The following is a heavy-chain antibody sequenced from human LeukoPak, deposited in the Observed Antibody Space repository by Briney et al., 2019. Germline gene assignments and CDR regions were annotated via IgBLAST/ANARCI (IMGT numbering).Heavy chain of an antibody. CDR3: AKGTSGWYWRFDY. CDR2: VTGGGGTT. CDR1: GFTFSSYA. V-gene: IGHV3-23*01. D-gene: IGHD6-19*01. Sequence: PGGSLRPSCAASGFTFSSYAMSWVRQAPGKGLEWVSGVTGGGGTTKYADSVEGRFTISRDNSKNTLYLQMNSLRADDTAVYFCAKGTSGWYWRFDYWGQGTLVTVS. J-gene: IGHJ4*02.